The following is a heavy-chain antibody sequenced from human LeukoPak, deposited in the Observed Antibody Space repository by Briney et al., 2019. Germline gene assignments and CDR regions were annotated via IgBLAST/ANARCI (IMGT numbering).Heavy chain of an antibody. J-gene: IGHJ4*02. CDR1: GFTVSSNY. CDR2: IYSDGNT. CDR3: ARRFPVAMGNVWAH. D-gene: IGHD2-2*01. V-gene: IGHV3-66*04. Sequence: GGSLRLSCAASGFTVSSNYMSWVRQAPGKGLDWVSGIYSDGNTYYADSVKGRFTISRDNSKNTLYLQMNSLRAEDTAVYYCARRFPVAMGNVWAHWGQGTLVTVSS.